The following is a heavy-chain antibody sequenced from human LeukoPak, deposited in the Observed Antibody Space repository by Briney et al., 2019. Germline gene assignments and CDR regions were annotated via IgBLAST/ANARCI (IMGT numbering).Heavy chain of an antibody. CDR2: IRYDGSNK. Sequence: GGSLRLSCAASGFTFSCYGMHWVRQAPGKGLEWVAFIRYDGSNKYYADSVKGRFTISRDNSKNTLYLQMNSLRAEDTAVYYCAKGPMYSSSWYGAQNWFDPWGQGTLVTVSS. V-gene: IGHV3-30*02. D-gene: IGHD6-13*01. CDR1: GFTFSCYG. J-gene: IGHJ5*02. CDR3: AKGPMYSSSWYGAQNWFDP.